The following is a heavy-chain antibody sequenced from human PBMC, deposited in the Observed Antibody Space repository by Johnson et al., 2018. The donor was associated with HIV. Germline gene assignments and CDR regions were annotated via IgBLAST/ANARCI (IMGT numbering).Heavy chain of an antibody. CDR3: ARVSDFGVVMIGTFDI. D-gene: IGHD3-3*01. CDR1: GFTFSSYA. J-gene: IGHJ3*02. V-gene: IGHV3-30-3*01. Sequence: QVQLVESGGGVVQPGTSLRLSCTASGFTFSSYAMHWVRQAPGKGLEWVALISYDGSNKYYADPVKGRFTISRDNSKNTLYLQMNSLRAEDTAVYYCARVSDFGVVMIGTFDIWGQGTMVTVSS. CDR2: ISYDGSNK.